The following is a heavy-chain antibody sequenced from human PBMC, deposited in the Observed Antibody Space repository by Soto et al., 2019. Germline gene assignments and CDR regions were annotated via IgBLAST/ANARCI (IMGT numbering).Heavy chain of an antibody. V-gene: IGHV1-18*01. CDR3: ARDERGSGSYFGRLNWFDP. D-gene: IGHD3-10*01. Sequence: GASVKVSCKASGYTFTSYGIGWVRQAPGQGIEWMGWISGYTGNTNYAQKVQGRVTLTTDTSTSTAYMELTSLTPDDTAVYYCARDERGSGSYFGRLNWFDPWGQGTLVTVS. CDR1: GYTFTSYG. CDR2: ISGYTGNT. J-gene: IGHJ5*02.